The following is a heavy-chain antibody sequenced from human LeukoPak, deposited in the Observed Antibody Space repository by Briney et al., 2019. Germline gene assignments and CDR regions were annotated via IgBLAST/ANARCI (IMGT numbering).Heavy chain of an antibody. Sequence: PGGSLRLSCAASGFSFSSYWMNWVRQAPGKGLEWVGNINQDGSGKYYVDSVKGRFTISRDNGKKSLYLQMNSLRVEDTAVYYCARGRGNSSSWYWDYWGQGTLVTVSS. D-gene: IGHD6-13*01. CDR2: INQDGSGK. CDR1: GFSFSSYW. V-gene: IGHV3-7*01. CDR3: ARGRGNSSSWYWDY. J-gene: IGHJ4*02.